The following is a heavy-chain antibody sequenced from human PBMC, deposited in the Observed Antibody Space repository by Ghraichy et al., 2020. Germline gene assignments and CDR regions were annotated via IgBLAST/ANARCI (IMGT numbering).Heavy chain of an antibody. V-gene: IGHV3-23*01. J-gene: IGHJ4*02. CDR3: AREHTSTWFLFDY. D-gene: IGHD6-13*01. Sequence: LALTCAASGFTFGTYAMGWVRQAPGKGLEWVATISGGAGTNTFFGGSVEGRFTISRDTSQNTVFLQMNSLRAGDTAVYYCAREHTSTWFLFDYWGRGTLVAVSS. CDR2: ISGGAGTNT. CDR1: GFTFGTYA.